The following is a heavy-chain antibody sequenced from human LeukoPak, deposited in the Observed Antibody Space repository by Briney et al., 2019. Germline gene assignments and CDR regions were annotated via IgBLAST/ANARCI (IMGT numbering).Heavy chain of an antibody. J-gene: IGHJ3*02. CDR2: IYTSGST. CDR1: GGSISSGSYY. D-gene: IGHD3-16*01. V-gene: IGHV4-61*02. CDR3: ASYTDAFDI. Sequence: SETLSLTCTVSGGSISSGSYYWSWIRQPAGKGLEWIGRIYTSGSTYYNPSLKSRVTISVDTSKNQFSLKLTSVTAADTAVYYCASYTDAFDIWGQGTMVTVSS.